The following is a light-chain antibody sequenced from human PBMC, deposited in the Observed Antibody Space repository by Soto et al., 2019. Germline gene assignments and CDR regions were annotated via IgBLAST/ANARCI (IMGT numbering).Light chain of an antibody. CDR3: QQYDGSPWT. J-gene: IGKJ1*01. CDR1: QSVSSSY. CDR2: GAS. Sequence: EIVLTQSPGTLSLSPGERATLSCRASQSVSSSYLAWYQQKPGQAPRLLIHGASSRATGIPDRFSGSASGTDFILTISRLEPEDFAVYYCQQYDGSPWTFGQGTKVETK. V-gene: IGKV3-20*01.